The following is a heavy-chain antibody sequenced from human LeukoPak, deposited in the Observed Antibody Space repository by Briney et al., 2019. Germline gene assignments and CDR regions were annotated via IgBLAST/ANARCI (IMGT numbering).Heavy chain of an antibody. V-gene: IGHV3-48*03. J-gene: IGHJ4*02. CDR2: ISSSGSTI. CDR3: ARGSPDYVWGSYAAVDY. D-gene: IGHD3-16*01. Sequence: GGSLRLSCAASGFTFSSYEMNWVRQAPGKGLEWVSYISSSGSTIYYADSVKGRFSISRDNAKNSLYLQMNSLRAEDTAVYYCARGSPDYVWGSYAAVDYWGQGTLDTVSS. CDR1: GFTFSSYE.